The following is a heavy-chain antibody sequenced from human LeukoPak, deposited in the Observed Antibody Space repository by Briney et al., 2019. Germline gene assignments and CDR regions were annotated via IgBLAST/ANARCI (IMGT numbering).Heavy chain of an antibody. J-gene: IGHJ4*02. V-gene: IGHV4-34*01. CDR1: GGSFSGYY. Sequence: SETLSLTCAVYGGSFSGYYWSWIRQPPGKGLEWIGEINHSGSTNYNPSLKSRVTISVDTSKNQFSLKLSSVTAADTAVYYCARHVSEDSSGYYFDYWGQGTLVTVSS. CDR3: ARHVSEDSSGYYFDY. CDR2: INHSGST. D-gene: IGHD3-22*01.